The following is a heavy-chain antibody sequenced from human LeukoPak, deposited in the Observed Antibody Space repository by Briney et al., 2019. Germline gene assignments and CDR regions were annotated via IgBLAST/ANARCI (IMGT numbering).Heavy chain of an antibody. CDR3: AKDPLTTTTKGSQLNWFDP. V-gene: IGHV3-23*01. Sequence: PGGSPRLSCAASGFTFSSYAMSWVRQAPGKGLEWVSAISGSGGSTYYADSVKGRFTISRDNSKNTLYLQMNSLRAEDTAVYYCAKDPLTTTTKGSQLNWFDPWGQGTLVTVSS. D-gene: IGHD5-12*01. J-gene: IGHJ5*02. CDR2: ISGSGGST. CDR1: GFTFSSYA.